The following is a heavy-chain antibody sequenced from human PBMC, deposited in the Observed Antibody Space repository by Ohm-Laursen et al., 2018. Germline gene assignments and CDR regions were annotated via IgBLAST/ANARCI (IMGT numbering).Heavy chain of an antibody. CDR2: IYTGGTI. V-gene: IGHV3-66*01. J-gene: IGHJ4*02. CDR3: ARGPNYFDY. CDR1: GFTFSTYA. Sequence: SLRLSCSASGFTFSTYAMNWVRQAPGKGLEWVSVIYTGGTIYYADSVQGRFTISRDNSKNTVYLQMNSLRAEDTAVYYCARGPNYFDYWGQGTLVTVSS.